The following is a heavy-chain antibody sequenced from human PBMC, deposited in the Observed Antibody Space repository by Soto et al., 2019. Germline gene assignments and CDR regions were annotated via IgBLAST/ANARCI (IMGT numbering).Heavy chain of an antibody. V-gene: IGHV3-23*01. J-gene: IGHJ4*02. D-gene: IGHD6-13*01. CDR1: GFTFSSYA. CDR3: AKDSYSSSWYKAY. Sequence: PGGSLRLSCAASGFTFSSYAMSWVRQAPGKGLEWVSAISGSGGSTYYADSVKGRFIISRDNSKNTLHLQMNSLRAEDTAVYYCAKDSYSSSWYKAYWGQGTLVTVSS. CDR2: ISGSGGST.